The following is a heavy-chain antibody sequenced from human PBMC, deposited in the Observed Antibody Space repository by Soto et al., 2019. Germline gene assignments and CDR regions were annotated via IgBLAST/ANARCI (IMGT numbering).Heavy chain of an antibody. D-gene: IGHD3-22*01. CDR3: ARVRLPTYYYDSSGPSGAFDI. Sequence: GGSLRLSCAASGFTFSSYSMNWVRQAPGKGLEWVSYISSSSSTIYYADSVKGRFTISRDNAKNSLYLQTNSLRDEDTAVYYCARVRLPTYYYDSSGPSGAFDIWGQGTMVTVSS. CDR1: GFTFSSYS. CDR2: ISSSSSTI. V-gene: IGHV3-48*02. J-gene: IGHJ3*02.